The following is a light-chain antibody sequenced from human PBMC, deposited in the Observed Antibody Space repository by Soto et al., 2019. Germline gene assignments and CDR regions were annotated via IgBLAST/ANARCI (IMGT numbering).Light chain of an antibody. CDR2: DVT. J-gene: IGLJ2*01. V-gene: IGLV2-14*03. CDR3: SSYTSSATLI. CDR1: SSDVGGYNS. Sequence: QSVLTQPASVSGSPGQSITISCTGTSSDVGGYNSVSWYQHHPGKVPKVIIYDVTSRPSGISNRFSGSKSGNTASLTISGLQAEDDADYYCSSYTSSATLIFGGGTKLTVL.